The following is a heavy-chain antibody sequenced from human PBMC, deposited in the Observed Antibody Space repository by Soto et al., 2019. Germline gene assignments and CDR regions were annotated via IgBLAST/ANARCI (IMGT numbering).Heavy chain of an antibody. CDR2: MWYDGTNK. CDR3: ARDATFGTKGGSFDI. J-gene: IGHJ3*02. D-gene: IGHD3-16*01. Sequence: GGSLRLSCAASGFTFRIYSMHWVRQSPGKGLEWVAVMWYDGTNKYYGESVKGRFTISRDNSENTLYLQMNSLRIEDTAVYYCARDATFGTKGGSFDIWGHGTLVTVSS. V-gene: IGHV3-33*01. CDR1: GFTFRIYS.